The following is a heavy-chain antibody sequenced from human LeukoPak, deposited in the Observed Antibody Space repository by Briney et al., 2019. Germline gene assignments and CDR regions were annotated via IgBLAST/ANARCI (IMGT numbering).Heavy chain of an antibody. V-gene: IGHV3-21*01. Sequence: GGSLRLSCAASGFTFSSYEMNWVRQAPGKGLEWVSSISSSSSYIYYADLVKGRFTISRDNAKNSLYLQMNSLRAEDTAVYYCARDASSSWYYYYYMDVWGKGTTVTVSS. CDR3: ARDASSSWYYYYYMDV. D-gene: IGHD6-13*01. CDR1: GFTFSSYE. J-gene: IGHJ6*03. CDR2: ISSSSSYI.